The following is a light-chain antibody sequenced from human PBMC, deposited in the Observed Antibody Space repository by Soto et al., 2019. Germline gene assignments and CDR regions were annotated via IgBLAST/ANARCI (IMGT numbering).Light chain of an antibody. CDR2: EVT. V-gene: IGLV2-14*03. CDR1: SSDVGGYNF. J-gene: IGLJ1*01. CDR3: NSYTTSSTLV. Sequence: QSALTQPASVSGSPGQSITVSCTGTSSDVGGYNFVSWYQQHPGKAPKLMIYEVTSRLSGVSNRFSGSKSGNTASLTISGLQAEDEADYYCNSYTTSSTLVFGTGTKLTVL.